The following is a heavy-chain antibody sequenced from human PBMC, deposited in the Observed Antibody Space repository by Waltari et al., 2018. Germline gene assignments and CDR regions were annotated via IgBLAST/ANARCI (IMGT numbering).Heavy chain of an antibody. V-gene: IGHV1-2*06. CDR2: INPNSGGT. J-gene: IGHJ4*02. D-gene: IGHD1-7*01. CDR1: GYTFTGYY. CDR3: ARVGVTGTTFRYFDY. Sequence: QVQLVQSGAEVKKPGASVKVSCKASGYTFTGYYMHWVRHAPGQGLEWMGRINPNSGGTNYAQKFQGRVTMTRDTSISTAYMGLSRLRSDDTAVYYCARVGVTGTTFRYFDYWGQGTLVTVSS.